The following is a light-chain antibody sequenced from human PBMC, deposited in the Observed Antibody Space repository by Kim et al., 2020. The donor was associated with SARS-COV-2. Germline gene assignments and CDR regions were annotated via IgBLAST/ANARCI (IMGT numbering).Light chain of an antibody. V-gene: IGLV3-19*01. CDR3: NSRDSSDNNPQWV. J-gene: IGLJ3*02. CDR1: SLRSYY. Sequence: SSELTQDPAVSVALGQTVRITCQGDSLRSYYASWYQQKPGQAPVVVIYGKNNRPSGIPDRFSGSSSGNTASLTITGTQAEDEADYYGNSRDSSDNNPQWVFGGGTKLTVL. CDR2: GKN.